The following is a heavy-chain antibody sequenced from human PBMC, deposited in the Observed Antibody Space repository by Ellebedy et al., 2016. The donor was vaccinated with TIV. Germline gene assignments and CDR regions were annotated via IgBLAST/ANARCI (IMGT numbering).Heavy chain of an antibody. CDR2: IIPIFGTA. CDR1: GGTFSSYA. V-gene: IGHV1-69*13. J-gene: IGHJ4*02. CDR3: ARAPVKALYYFDY. Sequence: SVKVSXXASGGTFSSYAISWVRQAPGQGLEWMGGIIPIFGTANYAQKFQGRVTITADESTSTAYMELSSLRSEDTAVYYCARAPVKALYYFDYWGQGTLVTVSS.